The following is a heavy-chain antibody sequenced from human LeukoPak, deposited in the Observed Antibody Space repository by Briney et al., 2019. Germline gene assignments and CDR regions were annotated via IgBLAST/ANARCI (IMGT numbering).Heavy chain of an antibody. J-gene: IGHJ4*02. V-gene: IGHV3-64*01. Sequence: GGSLRLSCAASGFTFSSYAMHWVRQAPGKGLEYVSAISSNGGSTYYANSVKGRFTISRDNSKNTLYLQMGSLRAEDTAVYYCARDLGSGTYTYFDYWGQGTLVTVSS. D-gene: IGHD1-26*01. CDR1: GFTFSSYA. CDR3: ARDLGSGTYTYFDY. CDR2: ISSNGGST.